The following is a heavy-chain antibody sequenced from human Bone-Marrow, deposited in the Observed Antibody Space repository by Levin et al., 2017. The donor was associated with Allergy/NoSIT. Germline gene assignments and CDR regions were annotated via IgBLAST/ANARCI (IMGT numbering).Heavy chain of an antibody. V-gene: IGHV3-23*01. J-gene: IGHJ4*02. CDR2: ISGSGHTT. CDR1: GFTFTTYA. CDR3: AKDHLSASAGTVADS. Sequence: GGSLRLSCVASGFTFTTYALSWVRQAPGKGLEWVSSISGSGHTTYYAASVKGRFTISKDSSKNTLSLQMDSLRPEDTAMYYCAKDHLSASAGTVADSWGQGTLVTVSS. D-gene: IGHD6-13*01.